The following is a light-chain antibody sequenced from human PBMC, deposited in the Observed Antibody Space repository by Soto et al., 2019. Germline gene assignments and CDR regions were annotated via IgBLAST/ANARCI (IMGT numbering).Light chain of an antibody. CDR3: QQSYSTPPA. CDR2: AAS. V-gene: IGKV1-39*01. CDR1: QSINTY. J-gene: IGKJ5*01. Sequence: DIQMTQSPSSLSASVGNRVTITCRASQSINTYLNWYQQKPGKAPKLLIYAASSLQSGVPSRFSGSGSGTDFTLTISSLQPDDFGTYYCQQSYSTPPAFGEGTGLE.